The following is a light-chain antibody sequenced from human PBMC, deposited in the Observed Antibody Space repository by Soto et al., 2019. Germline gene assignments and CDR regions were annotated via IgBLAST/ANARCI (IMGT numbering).Light chain of an antibody. CDR1: QSVSSSY. J-gene: IGKJ3*01. Sequence: EIVLTQSPGTLSLSPGERATLSCRASQSVSSSYLAWYQQKPGQAPRLLIYGASSRATGIPDRFSGSGSGTDFTLTISRLEPEDFAVYYCQQYGSSLCTLGHGTKVDIK. CDR3: QQYGSSLCT. CDR2: GAS. V-gene: IGKV3-20*01.